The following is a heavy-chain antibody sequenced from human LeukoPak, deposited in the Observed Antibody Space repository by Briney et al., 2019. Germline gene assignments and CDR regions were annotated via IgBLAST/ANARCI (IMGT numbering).Heavy chain of an antibody. CDR2: ISSSGSTI. V-gene: IGHV3-48*03. CDR1: GFSFTSYA. Sequence: GGSLRLSCAASGFSFTSYAMHWVRQAPGKGLEWVSYISSSGSTIYYADSVKGRFTISRDNAKNSLYLQMNSLRAEDTAVYYCASNTLDPTYYYMDVWGKGTTVTISS. CDR3: ASNTLDPTYYYMDV. D-gene: IGHD1-1*01. J-gene: IGHJ6*03.